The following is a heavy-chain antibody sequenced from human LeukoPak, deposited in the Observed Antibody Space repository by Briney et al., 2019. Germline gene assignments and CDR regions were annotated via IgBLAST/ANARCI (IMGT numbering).Heavy chain of an antibody. CDR2: ISWNSGSI. V-gene: IGHV3-9*01. Sequence: GGSLRLSCAASGFTFDDYAMHWVRQAPGKGLEWVSGISWNSGSIGYADSVKGRFTISRDNAKNSLYLQMNSLRAEDTALYYCTTIFGVAPGRDCYMDVWGKGTTVTVSS. CDR1: GFTFDDYA. D-gene: IGHD3-3*01. J-gene: IGHJ6*03. CDR3: TTIFGVAPGRDCYMDV.